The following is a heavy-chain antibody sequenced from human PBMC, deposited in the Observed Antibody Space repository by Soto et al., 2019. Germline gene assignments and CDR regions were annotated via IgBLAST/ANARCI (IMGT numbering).Heavy chain of an antibody. J-gene: IGHJ6*02. D-gene: IGHD6-13*01. V-gene: IGHV1-69*13. CDR2: IIPIFGTA. CDR1: GGTFSSYA. Sequence: SVKVSCKASGGTFSSYAISWVRQAPGQGLEWMGGIIPIFGTANYAQKFQGRVTITADESTSTAYMERSSLRSEDTAVYDCARSIAAAGYYYYYGMDVWGQGTTVTVSS. CDR3: ARSIAAAGYYYYYGMDV.